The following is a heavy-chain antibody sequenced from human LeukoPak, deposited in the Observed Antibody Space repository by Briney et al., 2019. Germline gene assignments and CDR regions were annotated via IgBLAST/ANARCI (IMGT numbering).Heavy chain of an antibody. CDR3: AKDPYCSSTSCYRGDAFDI. CDR2: ISYDGSNK. J-gene: IGHJ3*02. Sequence: GGSLRLSCAASGFTFSSYAMHWVRQAPGKGLEWVAVISYDGSNKYYADSVKGRFTISRDNSKNTLYLQMNSLRPEDTAVYYCAKDPYCSSTSCYRGDAFDIWGQGTMVTVSS. V-gene: IGHV3-30-3*01. D-gene: IGHD2-2*02. CDR1: GFTFSSYA.